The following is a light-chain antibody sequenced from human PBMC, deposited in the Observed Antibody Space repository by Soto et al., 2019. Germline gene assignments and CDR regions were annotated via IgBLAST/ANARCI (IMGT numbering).Light chain of an antibody. V-gene: IGLV2-14*01. CDR2: EVT. Sequence: QSVLTQPASVSGSPGQSIAISCTGSSSDIGIYKYVSWYQQHPGKVPKLIIYEVTNRPSGVSNRFSGSKSGNTASLTISGLQAEDEADYFCCSFVRTNGLLFGGGTKLTVL. J-gene: IGLJ2*01. CDR1: SSDIGIYKY. CDR3: CSFVRTNGLL.